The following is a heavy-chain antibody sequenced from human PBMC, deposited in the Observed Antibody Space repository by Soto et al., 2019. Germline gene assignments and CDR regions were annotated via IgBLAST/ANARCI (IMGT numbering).Heavy chain of an antibody. V-gene: IGHV3-74*01. CDR2: VDADGSGT. CDR1: GFSFSSYG. D-gene: IGHD6-25*01. J-gene: IGHJ4*01. CDR3: AGAAGFIEFLHFD. Sequence: GGSLRLSCAASGFSFSSYGMHWVRQAPGTGLVWVSRVDADGSGTTYAGSVKGRFSISRDNAKNTVPLQMNNLRAEDTAVYYCAGAAGFIEFLHFD.